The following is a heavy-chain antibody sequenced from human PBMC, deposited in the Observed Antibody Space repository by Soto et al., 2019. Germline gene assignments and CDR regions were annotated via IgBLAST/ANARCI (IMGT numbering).Heavy chain of an antibody. V-gene: IGHV3-23*01. CDR2: ISGSGGST. CDR3: ANYKYSYGSGSSFFDY. CDR1: GFTFSSYA. D-gene: IGHD3-10*01. J-gene: IGHJ4*02. Sequence: PGGSLRLSCAASGFTFSSYAMSWVRQAPGKGLEWVSGISGSGGSTYYADSVKGRFTISRDNSKNTLYLQMNSLRAEDTAVYYCANYKYSYGSGSSFFDYWGQGTLVTVSS.